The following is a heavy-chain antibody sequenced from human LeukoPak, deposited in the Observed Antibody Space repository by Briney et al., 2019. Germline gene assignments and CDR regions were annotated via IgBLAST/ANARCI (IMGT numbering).Heavy chain of an antibody. CDR2: ISAYNGDT. CDR3: AREFASTVLMVNWFDP. CDR1: GGTFSSYG. J-gene: IGHJ5*02. Sequence: ASVKVSCKASGGTFSSYGITWVRQAPGQGLEWMGWISAYNGDTNYAQKLQGRVTMTTDTSTSTAYMELRSLRSDDTAMYYCAREFASTVLMVNWFDPWGQGTLVSVSS. D-gene: IGHD2-8*01. V-gene: IGHV1-18*01.